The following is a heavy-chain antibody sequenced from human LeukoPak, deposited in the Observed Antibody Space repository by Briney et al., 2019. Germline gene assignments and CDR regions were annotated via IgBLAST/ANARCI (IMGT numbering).Heavy chain of an antibody. J-gene: IGHJ4*02. V-gene: IGHV1-8*01. D-gene: IGHD1-26*01. CDR2: MNPNSGNT. Sequence: ASVKVSCKASGYTFTSYDINWVRQATGQGLEWMGWMNPNSGNTGYAQKFQGRVTMTRNTSISTAYMELSSLRSEDTAVYYCARGRRIVGATAQYCFDYWGQGTLVTVSS. CDR1: GYTFTSYD. CDR3: ARGRRIVGATAQYCFDY.